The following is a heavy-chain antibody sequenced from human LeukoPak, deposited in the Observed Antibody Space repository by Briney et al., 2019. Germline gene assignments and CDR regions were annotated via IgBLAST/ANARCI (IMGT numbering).Heavy chain of an antibody. CDR1: GGSFSGYY. CDR2: INHSGST. J-gene: IGHJ6*02. D-gene: IGHD3-22*01. V-gene: IGHV4-34*01. CDR3: ARHRYYYDSSGYSFYYGMDV. Sequence: PSETLSLTCAVYGGSFSGYYWSWIRQPPGKGLEWIGEINHSGSTNYNPSLKSRVTISVDTSKNQFSLKLSSVTAADTAVYYCARHRYYYDSSGYSFYYGMDVWGQGTTATVSS.